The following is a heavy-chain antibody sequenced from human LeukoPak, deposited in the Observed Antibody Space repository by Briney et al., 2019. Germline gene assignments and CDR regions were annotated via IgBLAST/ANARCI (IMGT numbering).Heavy chain of an antibody. J-gene: IGHJ4*02. D-gene: IGHD2/OR15-2a*01. CDR1: GFTFSSYW. Sequence: RGSLRLSCAVSGFTFSSYWMNWVRQVPGKGLVWVSHINTFGTTATYADSVKGRFTISRDNANNTLYLQMNSLRVEDTAVYYCASRSMASDYWGQGTLVTVSS. V-gene: IGHV3-74*01. CDR3: ASRSMASDY. CDR2: INTFGTTA.